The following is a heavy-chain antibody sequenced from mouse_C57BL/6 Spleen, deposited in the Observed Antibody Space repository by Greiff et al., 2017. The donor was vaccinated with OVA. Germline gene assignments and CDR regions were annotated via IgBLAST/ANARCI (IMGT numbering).Heavy chain of an antibody. D-gene: IGHD4-1*01. CDR3: ARRSLTPYAMDY. V-gene: IGHV1-50*01. CDR2: IDPSDSYT. Sequence: VKLQQPGAELVKPGASVKLSCKASGYTFTSYWMQWVKQRPGQGLEWIGEIDPSDSYTNYNQKFKGKATLTVDTSSSTAYMQLSSLTSEDSAVYYCARRSLTPYAMDYWGQGTSVTVSS. J-gene: IGHJ4*01. CDR1: GYTFTSYW.